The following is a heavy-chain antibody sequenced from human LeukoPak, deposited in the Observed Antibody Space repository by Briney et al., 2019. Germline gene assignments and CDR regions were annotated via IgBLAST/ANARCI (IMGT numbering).Heavy chain of an antibody. V-gene: IGHV3-30*18. Sequence: PGRSLRLSCAASGFTLSSYGMHWVRQAPGKGLEWVAVISYDGSNKYYADSVKGRFTIPRDNSKNTLYLQMNSLRAEDTAVYYCAKAPRFDPWGQGTLVTVSS. CDR3: AKAPRFDP. CDR1: GFTLSSYG. CDR2: ISYDGSNK. J-gene: IGHJ5*02.